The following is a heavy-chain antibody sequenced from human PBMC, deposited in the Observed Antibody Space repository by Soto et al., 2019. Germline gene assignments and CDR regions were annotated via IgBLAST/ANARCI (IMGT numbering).Heavy chain of an antibody. J-gene: IGHJ4*02. Sequence: GGSLRLSCAASGFTFSNYGMHWVRQAPGKGLEWVSFISASSNYKYYADSVRGRFTISRDNARNSLYLQMNTLSAEDTAVYYCARGRRSCNSVSCHGGVDYWGQGTLVTVSS. CDR1: GFTFSNYG. V-gene: IGHV3-21*01. CDR2: ISASSNYK. CDR3: ARGRRSCNSVSCHGGVDY. D-gene: IGHD2-2*01.